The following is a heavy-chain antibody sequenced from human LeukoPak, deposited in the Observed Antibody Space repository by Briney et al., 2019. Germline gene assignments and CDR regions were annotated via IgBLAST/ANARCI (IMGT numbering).Heavy chain of an antibody. J-gene: IGHJ4*02. CDR3: ARVQCSGGSCYSGY. D-gene: IGHD2-15*01. CDR1: GYTFTGYY. CDR2: INPNSGGT. V-gene: IGHV1-2*06. Sequence: ASVKVSCKASGYTFTGYYMHWVRQATGQGLEWMGRINPNSGGTNYAQKFQGRVTMTRDTSISTAYMELSRLRSDDTAVYYCARVQCSGGSCYSGYWGQGTLVTVSS.